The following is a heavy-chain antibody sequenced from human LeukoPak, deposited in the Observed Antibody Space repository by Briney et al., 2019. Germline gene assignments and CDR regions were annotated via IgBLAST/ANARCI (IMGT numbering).Heavy chain of an antibody. J-gene: IGHJ4*02. V-gene: IGHV3-66*04. Sequence: GGSLRLSCAASGFIVTSNYMSWVRQAPGKGLEWVSLIYSGGDTYYPDSVKGRFTISRDKSKNTLYLQMNSLRVEDTAVYYCARQLSGYYTDYWGQGTLVTVPS. CDR3: ARQLSGYYTDY. D-gene: IGHD3-3*01. CDR1: GFIVTSNY. CDR2: IYSGGDT.